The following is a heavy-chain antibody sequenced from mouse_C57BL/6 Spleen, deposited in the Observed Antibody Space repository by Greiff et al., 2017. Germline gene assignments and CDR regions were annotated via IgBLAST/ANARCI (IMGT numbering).Heavy chain of an antibody. J-gene: IGHJ2*01. D-gene: IGHD2-2*01. CDR1: GYTFTDYE. V-gene: IGHV1-15*01. CDR2: IDPETGGT. CDR3: TRVVSFDY. Sequence: VKVVESGAELVRPGASVTLSCKASGYTFTDYEMHWVKQTPVHGLEWIGAIDPETGGTAYNQKFKGKAILTADKSSSTAYMELRSLTSEDSAVYYCTRVVSFDYWGQGTTLTVSS.